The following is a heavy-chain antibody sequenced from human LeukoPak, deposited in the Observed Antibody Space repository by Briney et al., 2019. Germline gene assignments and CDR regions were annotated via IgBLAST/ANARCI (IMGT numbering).Heavy chain of an antibody. CDR3: ARDDEGRYCSGGSCYVN. Sequence: GASVKVSCKASGYTFTGYYMHWVRQAPGQGLEWMGWINPNSGGTNYAQKFQGRVTMTRDTSISTAYMELSRLRSDDTAVYYCARDDEGRYCSGGSCYVNWGQGTLVTVSS. CDR1: GYTFTGYY. CDR2: INPNSGGT. D-gene: IGHD2-15*01. V-gene: IGHV1-2*02. J-gene: IGHJ4*02.